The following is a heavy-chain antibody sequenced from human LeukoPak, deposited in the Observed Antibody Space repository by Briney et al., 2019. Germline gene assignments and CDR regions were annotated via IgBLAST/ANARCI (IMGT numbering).Heavy chain of an antibody. V-gene: IGHV3-23*01. D-gene: IGHD1-26*01. CDR1: GFTFYTSG. Sequence: HTGGSLRLXCAASGFTFYTSGMGWVRQAPGKVLEWVSAISGSGGITYYADSVKGRLTISRDDSKNTLYLQMNSLKAEDTAVYYCAIEQWELKYWGQGTLVTVSS. CDR2: ISGSGGIT. J-gene: IGHJ4*02. CDR3: AIEQWELKY.